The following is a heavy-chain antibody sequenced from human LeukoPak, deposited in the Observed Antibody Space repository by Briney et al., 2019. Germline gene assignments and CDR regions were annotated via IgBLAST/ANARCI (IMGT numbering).Heavy chain of an antibody. CDR3: AREEPVGRWDY. D-gene: IGHD4-23*01. V-gene: IGHV1-69*04. CDR1: GGTFSSYT. Sequence: SVKVSCKAAGGTFSSYTISWVRQAPGQGLEWMGRIIPILGIANYAQKFQGRVTITADKSTSTAYMELSSLRSEDTAVYYCAREEPVGRWDYWGQGTLVTVSS. J-gene: IGHJ4*02. CDR2: IIPILGIA.